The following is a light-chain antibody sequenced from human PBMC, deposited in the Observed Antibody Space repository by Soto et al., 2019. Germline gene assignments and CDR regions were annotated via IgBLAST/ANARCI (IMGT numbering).Light chain of an antibody. J-gene: IGKJ4*01. CDR3: QQYGSSFLT. V-gene: IGKV3-20*01. CDR2: GAS. Sequence: ENVLTQSPGTLSLSSGEIATLSCRASQSVSNNYLAWYQQKPGQAPRLLIYGASTRATGIPDRFSGSGSGTDFTLTISSLEPEDFAVYYCQQYGSSFLTFGGGTKVEIK. CDR1: QSVSNNY.